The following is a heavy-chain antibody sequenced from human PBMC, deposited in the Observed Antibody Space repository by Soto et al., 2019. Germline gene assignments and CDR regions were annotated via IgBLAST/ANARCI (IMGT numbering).Heavy chain of an antibody. CDR3: ARSMFYSDGSNYSPFDY. V-gene: IGHV4-59*12. J-gene: IGHJ4*02. Sequence: PSETLSLTCTVSGGSISSYYWSWIRQPPGKGLEWIGYIYYSGSTNYNPSLKSRVTISVDTSKNQFSLRLSSVTAADTAVYYCARSMFYSDGSNYSPFDYWGQGTLVTVSS. CDR1: GGSISSYY. D-gene: IGHD3-22*01. CDR2: IYYSGST.